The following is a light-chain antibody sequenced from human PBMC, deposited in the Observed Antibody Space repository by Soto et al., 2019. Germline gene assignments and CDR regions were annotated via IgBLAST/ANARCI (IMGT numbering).Light chain of an antibody. Sequence: EIVLTQSPATLSLSPGVRATLLCRASQSVSRYLAWYQQKPGQAPRLLIYDASNRATGIPARFSASGSGTDFTLTISRLEPEDSAVYYCQQRGNWITFGPGTRLEIK. CDR1: QSVSRY. CDR2: DAS. V-gene: IGKV3-11*01. J-gene: IGKJ5*01. CDR3: QQRGNWIT.